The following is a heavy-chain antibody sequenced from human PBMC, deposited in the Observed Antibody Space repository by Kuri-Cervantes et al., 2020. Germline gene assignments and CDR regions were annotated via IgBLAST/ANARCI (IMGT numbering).Heavy chain of an antibody. CDR2: ISYDGSNK. J-gene: IGHJ3*02. CDR3: ARERKGLGDAFDI. V-gene: IGHV3-30*05. D-gene: IGHD2/OR15-2a*01. Sequence: GESLKISCAASGFTFSSYSMNWVRQAPGKGLEWVAVISYDGSNKYYADSVKGRFTISRDNSKNTLYLQMNSLRAEDTAVYYCARERKGLGDAFDIWGQGTMVTVSS. CDR1: GFTFSSYS.